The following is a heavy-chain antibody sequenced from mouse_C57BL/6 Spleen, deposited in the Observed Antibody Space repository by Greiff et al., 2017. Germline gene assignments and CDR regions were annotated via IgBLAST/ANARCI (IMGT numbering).Heavy chain of an antibody. CDR3: ARRGTTVVEGDYAMDY. CDR2: IYWDDDK. D-gene: IGHD1-1*01. J-gene: IGHJ4*01. Sequence: QVTLKVSGPGILQSSQTLSLTCSFSGFSLSTSGMGVSWIRQPSGKGLEWLAHIYWDDDKRYNPSLKSRLTISKDTSRNQVFLKITSVDTADTATYDCARRGTTVVEGDYAMDYWGQGTSVTVSS. CDR1: GFSLSTSGMG. V-gene: IGHV8-12*01.